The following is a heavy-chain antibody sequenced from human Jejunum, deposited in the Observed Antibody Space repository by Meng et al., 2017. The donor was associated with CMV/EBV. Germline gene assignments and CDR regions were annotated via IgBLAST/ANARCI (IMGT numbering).Heavy chain of an antibody. V-gene: IGHV2-5*02. Sequence: SLAYNPVGVGWIRQPTGQALGWFAFIYWDDDKRYNTTLKNRLTITKDVPRNQVVLTMTNIDPADTATYYCVNRKDYGGNWNGGSADFWGQGALVTVSS. J-gene: IGHJ4*02. D-gene: IGHD1-1*01. CDR1: SLAYNPVG. CDR3: VNRKDYGGNWNGGSADF. CDR2: IYWDDDK.